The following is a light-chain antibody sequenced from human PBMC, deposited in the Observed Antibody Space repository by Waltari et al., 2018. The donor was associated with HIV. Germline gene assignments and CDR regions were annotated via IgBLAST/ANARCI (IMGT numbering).Light chain of an antibody. J-gene: IGKJ4*01. CDR1: QNVANW. Sequence: DIELTQSPTSLSAFVGDRVTITTRPSQNVANWLSWFQQTPGKAPKSLIYTSSSLQRGVPSRFSGSGSGTNFTLTINNLQPEDSGIYYCHQYNNFPLTFGGGTKVEIK. V-gene: IGKV1-16*01. CDR2: TSS. CDR3: HQYNNFPLT.